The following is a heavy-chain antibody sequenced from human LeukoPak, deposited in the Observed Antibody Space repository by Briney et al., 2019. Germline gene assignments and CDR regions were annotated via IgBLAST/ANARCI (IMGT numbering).Heavy chain of an antibody. D-gene: IGHD2-15*01. CDR2: IYYSGST. CDR3: ARGCFEVVADTDAFDI. J-gene: IGHJ3*02. CDR1: GGSISSSSYY. V-gene: IGHV4-39*07. Sequence: SETLSLTCTVSGGSISSSSYYWGWIRQPPGKGLEWIGSIYYSGSTYYNPSLKSRVTISVDTSKNQFSLKLSSVTAADTAVYYCARGCFEVVADTDAFDIWGQGTMVTVSS.